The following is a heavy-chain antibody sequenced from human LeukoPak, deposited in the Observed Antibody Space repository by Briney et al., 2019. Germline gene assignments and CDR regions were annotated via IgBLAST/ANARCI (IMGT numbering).Heavy chain of an antibody. Sequence: SETLSLTCTVSGGSISSGGYYWSWIRQHPGKGLEWTGYIYYSGSTYYNPSLKSRVTISVDTSKNQFSLKLSSVTAADTAVYYCASTTGSGSDYWGQGTLVTDSS. CDR3: ASTTGSGSDY. D-gene: IGHD6-19*01. CDR1: GGSISSGGYY. J-gene: IGHJ4*02. V-gene: IGHV4-31*03. CDR2: IYYSGST.